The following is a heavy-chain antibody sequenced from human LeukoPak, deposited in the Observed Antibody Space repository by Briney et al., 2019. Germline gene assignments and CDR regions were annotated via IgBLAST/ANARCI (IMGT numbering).Heavy chain of an antibody. CDR1: GYSFTSYD. J-gene: IGHJ6*03. V-gene: IGHV1-8*01. Sequence: ASVKVSCTASGYSFTSYDIDWVRQAAGQGLEWMGWMNANSGNTGYAQKFQGRVTLTRDTSTSTAYMEVTGLRSEDTAVYYCARANYGSGSYHPYYYYMDVWGKGTTVTVSS. CDR2: MNANSGNT. CDR3: ARANYGSGSYHPYYYYMDV. D-gene: IGHD3-10*01.